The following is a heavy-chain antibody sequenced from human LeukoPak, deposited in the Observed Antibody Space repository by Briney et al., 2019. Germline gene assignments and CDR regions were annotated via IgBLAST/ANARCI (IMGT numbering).Heavy chain of an antibody. V-gene: IGHV4-34*01. CDR2: MNHSGST. D-gene: IGHD6-19*01. CDR3: TRGGSVPATRSFDY. CDR1: GGSFSGYY. Sequence: PSETLSLTCAVYGGSFSGYYWSWIRQPPGKGLEWIGEMNHSGSTNYNPSLKSRVTISVDTSKNQFSLRLRSVTAADTAVYYCTRGGSVPATRSFDYWGQGTLVTVSS. J-gene: IGHJ4*02.